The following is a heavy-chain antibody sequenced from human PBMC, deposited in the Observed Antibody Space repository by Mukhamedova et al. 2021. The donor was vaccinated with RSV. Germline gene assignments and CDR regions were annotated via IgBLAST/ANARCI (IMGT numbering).Heavy chain of an antibody. J-gene: IGHJ6*02. CDR3: ARHSALRYFDLYSYGIDV. D-gene: IGHD3-9*01. V-gene: IGHV5-51*01. Sequence: VRQMPGKGLEWMGIIYPGDSDTRYSPSFQGQVTISADKSISTAYLQWSSLKASDTAMYYCARHSALRYFDLYSYGIDVWGQGTTV. CDR2: IYPGDSDT.